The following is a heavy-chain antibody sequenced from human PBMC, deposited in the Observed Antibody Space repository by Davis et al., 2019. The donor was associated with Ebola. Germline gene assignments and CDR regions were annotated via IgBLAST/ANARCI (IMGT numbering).Heavy chain of an antibody. D-gene: IGHD1-1*01. CDR1: GFTFSSYG. J-gene: IGHJ6*04. Sequence: AGSLTLSCAASGFTFSSYGMHWVRQAPGKGLEWVAIISYDGSNKYYAASVKGRFTITRDNSKNTLYLQMNSLRAEDTAVYYCAKRDNLDVWGKGTTVTVSS. CDR3: AKRDNLDV. V-gene: IGHV3-30*18. CDR2: ISYDGSNK.